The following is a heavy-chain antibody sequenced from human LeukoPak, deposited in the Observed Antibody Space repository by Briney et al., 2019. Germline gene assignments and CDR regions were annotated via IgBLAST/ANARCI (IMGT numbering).Heavy chain of an antibody. D-gene: IGHD6-6*01. CDR3: AKEYSSSSKYNWSDP. CDR2: IWYDGSNK. J-gene: IGHJ5*02. CDR1: GFTFSSYG. V-gene: IGHV3-33*06. Sequence: PGGSLRLSCAASGFTFSSYGMHWVRQAPGKGLEWVAVIWYDGSNKYYADSVKGRFTISRDNSKNTLYLQMNSLRAEDTAVYYCAKEYSSSSKYNWSDPWGQGTLVTVSS.